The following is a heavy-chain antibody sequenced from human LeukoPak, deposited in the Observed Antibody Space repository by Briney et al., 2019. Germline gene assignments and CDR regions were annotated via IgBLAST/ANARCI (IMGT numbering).Heavy chain of an antibody. D-gene: IGHD2-15*01. CDR2: IKQDGSEK. V-gene: IGHV3-7*01. CDR1: GFTFSSYW. Sequence: GGSLRLSCAASGFTFSSYWMSWVRQAPGKGLEWVANIKQDGSEKYYVDSVKGRFTISRDNAKTSLYLQMNSLRAEDTAVYYCARDAGYCGGGSCFDYWGQGTLVTVSS. CDR3: ARDAGYCGGGSCFDY. J-gene: IGHJ4*02.